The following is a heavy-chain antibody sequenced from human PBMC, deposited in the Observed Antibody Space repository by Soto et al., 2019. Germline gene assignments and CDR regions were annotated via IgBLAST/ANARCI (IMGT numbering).Heavy chain of an antibody. V-gene: IGHV4-34*01. D-gene: IGHD3-3*01. CDR1: GGSVNGYY. J-gene: IGHJ5*02. Sequence: SETLSLTCAVYGGSVNGYYWNWIRQPPGKGLEWIGEINHTGGTHYNPSLKSRVTMSVDTSKNQFSLRLSSVTAADTAIYYCATRITVFGLLIPPFDPWGQGTKVTVYS. CDR2: INHTGGT. CDR3: ATRITVFGLLIPPFDP.